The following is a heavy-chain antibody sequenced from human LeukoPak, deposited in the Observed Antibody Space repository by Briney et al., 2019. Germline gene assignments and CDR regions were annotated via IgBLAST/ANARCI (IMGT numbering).Heavy chain of an antibody. CDR1: GFTFSSYA. V-gene: IGHV3-23*01. CDR2: ISGSGGST. D-gene: IGHD3-10*01. J-gene: IGHJ4*02. CDR3: AKVDGSGSYPSFDY. Sequence: GGSLRLSCAASGFTFSSYAMSWVRQAPGKGLEWVSAISGSGGSTYYADSVKDRFTISRDNSKNTLYLQMNSLRAEDTAVYYCAKVDGSGSYPSFDYWGQGTLVTASS.